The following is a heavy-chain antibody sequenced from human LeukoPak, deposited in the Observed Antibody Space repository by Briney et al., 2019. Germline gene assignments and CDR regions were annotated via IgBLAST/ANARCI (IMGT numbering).Heavy chain of an antibody. CDR1: GFTFNSYS. CDR3: ERGRLITFGGVIVIGDAFDI. CDR2: ISSSSRYI. Sequence: PGGGLRLSCAASGFTFNSYSMKWVRQAPGKGLEWVSSISSSSRYIYYADSVKRRFTISRDNAKNSLYLQMNSLRAEDTAVYYCERGRLITFGGVIVIGDAFDIWGQGTMVTVSS. J-gene: IGHJ3*02. V-gene: IGHV3-21*01. D-gene: IGHD3-16*02.